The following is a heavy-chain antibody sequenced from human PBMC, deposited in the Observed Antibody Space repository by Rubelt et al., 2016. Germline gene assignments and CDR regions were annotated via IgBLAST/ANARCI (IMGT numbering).Heavy chain of an antibody. CDR1: GGSISSYY. Sequence: QVQLQESGPGLVKPSETLSLTCTLSGGSISSYYWSWLRQTPGKGLDWIGYIYYSGSTTYNPSLTSRVIISVDTSKNRFSLNLSSVTASATAVYYCAREDGDYSHHWGQGTLVTVSS. CDR3: AREDGDYSHH. D-gene: IGHD4-17*01. V-gene: IGHV4-59*01. CDR2: IYYSGST. J-gene: IGHJ4*02.